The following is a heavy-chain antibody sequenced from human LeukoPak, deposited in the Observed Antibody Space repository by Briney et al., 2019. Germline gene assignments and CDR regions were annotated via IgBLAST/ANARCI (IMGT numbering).Heavy chain of an antibody. Sequence: SETLSLTCAVSGGSISSGGYSWSWIRQPPGKGLEWIGYIYHSESTNYNPSLKSRVTISVDTSKNQFSLKLSSVTAADTAVYYCARESVYYVWGSYRYFWFDPWGQGTLVTVSS. CDR1: GGSISSGGYS. CDR2: IYHSEST. J-gene: IGHJ5*02. D-gene: IGHD3-16*02. V-gene: IGHV4-30-2*01. CDR3: ARESVYYVWGSYRYFWFDP.